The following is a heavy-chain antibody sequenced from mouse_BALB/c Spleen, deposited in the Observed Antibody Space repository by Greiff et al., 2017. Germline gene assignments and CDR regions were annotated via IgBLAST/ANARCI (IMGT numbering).Heavy chain of an antibody. CDR2: ISSGGGNT. Sequence: VKLMESGGGLVKPGGSLKLSCAASGFTFSSYTMSWVRQTPEKRLEWVATISSGGGNTYYPDSVKGRFTISRDNAKNNLYLQMSSLRSEDTALYYCARSYGYDTHFDYWGQGTTLTVSS. CDR1: GFTFSSYT. J-gene: IGHJ2*01. V-gene: IGHV5-9*03. CDR3: ARSYGYDTHFDY. D-gene: IGHD2-2*01.